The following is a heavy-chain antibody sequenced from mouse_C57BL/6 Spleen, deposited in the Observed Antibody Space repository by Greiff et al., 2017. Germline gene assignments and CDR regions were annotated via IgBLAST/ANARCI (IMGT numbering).Heavy chain of an antibody. CDR1: GYTFTSYW. Sequence: VQLQQSGTELVKPGASVKLSCKASGYTFTSYWMHWVKQRPGQGLEWIGNINPSNGGTNYNEKFKSKATLTVDKSSSTAYMQLSSLTSEDSAVYYCARKGSGTVGFAYWGQGTLVTVSA. V-gene: IGHV1-53*01. J-gene: IGHJ3*01. CDR2: INPSNGGT. CDR3: ARKGSGTVGFAY. D-gene: IGHD4-1*01.